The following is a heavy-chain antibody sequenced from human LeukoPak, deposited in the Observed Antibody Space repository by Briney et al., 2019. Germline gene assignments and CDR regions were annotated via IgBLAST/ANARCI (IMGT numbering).Heavy chain of an antibody. CDR1: GGSISSYY. CDR2: IYYSGST. J-gene: IGHJ3*02. CDR3: ARPIRSPPYAFDI. V-gene: IGHV4-59*01. D-gene: IGHD2-15*01. Sequence: PSETLPLTCTVSGGSISSYYWSWIRQPPGKGLQWIGYIYYSGSTNYNPSLKSRVTISVDTSKNQFSLKLSSVTAADTAVYYCARPIRSPPYAFDIWGQGTMVTVSS.